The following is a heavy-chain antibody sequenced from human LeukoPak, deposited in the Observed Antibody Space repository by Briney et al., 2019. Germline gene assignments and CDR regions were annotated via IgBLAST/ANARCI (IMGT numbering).Heavy chain of an antibody. J-gene: IGHJ4*02. Sequence: SETLSLTCTVSGYSISSGYYWGWIRQPPGKGLEWIGSIYHSGSTYYNPSLKSRVTISVDTSKNQFSLKLSSVTAADTAVYYCASFFTLGLTDYWGQGTLVTVSS. CDR2: IYHSGST. V-gene: IGHV4-38-2*02. CDR1: GYSISSGYY. CDR3: ASFFTLGLTDY. D-gene: IGHD2/OR15-2a*01.